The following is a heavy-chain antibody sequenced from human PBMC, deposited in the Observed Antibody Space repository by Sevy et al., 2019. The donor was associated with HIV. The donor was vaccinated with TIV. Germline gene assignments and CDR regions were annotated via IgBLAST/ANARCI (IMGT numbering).Heavy chain of an antibody. J-gene: IGHJ5*02. CDR3: VREGGESESYYNVGWLDP. CDR1: GYRFLSYY. D-gene: IGHD3-10*01. CDR2: MNPRSGST. V-gene: IGHV1-46*01. Sequence: ASVKVSCKASGYRFLSYYMHWVRQAPGEGLEWMGKMNPRSGSTNYARKFQGRITMTRDTSTTTVYMELSSLRSEDTGVYYCVREGGESESYYNVGWLDPWGQGTQVTVSS.